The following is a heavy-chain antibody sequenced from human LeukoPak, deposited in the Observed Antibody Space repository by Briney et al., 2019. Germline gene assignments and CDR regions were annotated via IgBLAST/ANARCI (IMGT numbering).Heavy chain of an antibody. Sequence: QPGGSLRLSCAASGFTFSSYSMNWVRQAPGKGLEWVSYISSSSSTIYYADSVKGRFTISRDNAKNSLYLQMNSLRAEDTAVYYCARDGLWGVYDSLGDYWGQGTLVTVSS. V-gene: IGHV3-48*04. CDR2: ISSSSSTI. J-gene: IGHJ4*02. D-gene: IGHD3-16*01. CDR3: ARDGLWGVYDSLGDY. CDR1: GFTFSSYS.